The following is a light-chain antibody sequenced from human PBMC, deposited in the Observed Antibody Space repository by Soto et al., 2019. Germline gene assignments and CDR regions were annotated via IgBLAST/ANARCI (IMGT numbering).Light chain of an antibody. V-gene: IGKV3-15*01. Sequence: EIVMTQSPATLSVSPGERATLSCRASQSVSSKFAWYQQKPGQPPRVLIYSASTRATGIPARFSGSGSGTEFNLTISSLQSEDFAVYYCQHYNDGPPTWTFGQGTRVEIK. J-gene: IGKJ1*01. CDR1: QSVSSK. CDR2: SAS. CDR3: QHYNDGPPTWT.